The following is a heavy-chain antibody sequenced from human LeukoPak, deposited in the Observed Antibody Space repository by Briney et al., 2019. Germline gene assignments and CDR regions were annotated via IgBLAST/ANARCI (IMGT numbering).Heavy chain of an antibody. CDR2: IHYSGKV. Sequence: SETLSLTCTVSGGSLRSSGHWWVWIRQPPGKGLEWIGSIHYSGKVYYNPSLKSRVTTSVDTPTDQFSLRLSSATAADTAIYYCARQSGDQSSAWYFDAWGQGTLVTVSS. CDR3: ARQSGDQSSAWYFDA. D-gene: IGHD6-19*01. V-gene: IGHV4-39*01. J-gene: IGHJ4*02. CDR1: GGSLRSSGHW.